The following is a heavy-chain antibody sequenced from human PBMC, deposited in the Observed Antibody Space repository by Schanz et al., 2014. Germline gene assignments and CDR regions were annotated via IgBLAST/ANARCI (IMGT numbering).Heavy chain of an antibody. CDR1: GFSIRNHD. V-gene: IGHV3-13*04. CDR3: ARDLEGYDGGGGGFDP. J-gene: IGHJ5*02. Sequence: DVQLLESGGGLVQPGGSLRLSCAASGFSIRNHDMHWVRQATGAGLEWVSAIGTAGDTFYLESVKGRFTISRDNAKNTLYLQMNSLRAEDTAVYYCARDLEGYDGGGGGFDPWGQGTLVTVSS. D-gene: IGHD2-21*01. CDR2: IGTAGDT.